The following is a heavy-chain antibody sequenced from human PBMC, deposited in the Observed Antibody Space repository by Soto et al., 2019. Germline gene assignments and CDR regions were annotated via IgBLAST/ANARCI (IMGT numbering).Heavy chain of an antibody. J-gene: IGHJ6*02. CDR3: ARGKVPYYYYGMDV. V-gene: IGHV4-59*08. D-gene: IGHD2-2*01. CDR1: GASISNYY. Sequence: SETLSLTCTVSGASISNYYWSWFRQPPGKGLEWIAYIYYRGSTNNNPSLKSRVTISVDTSKNQISLKLNSVTAADTAVYYCARGKVPYYYYGMDVWGQGTTVT. CDR2: IYYRGST.